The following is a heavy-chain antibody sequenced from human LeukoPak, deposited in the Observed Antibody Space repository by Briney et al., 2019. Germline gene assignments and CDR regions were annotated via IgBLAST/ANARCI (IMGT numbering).Heavy chain of an antibody. CDR3: ASNFGHFDWLLYSNWFDP. CDR1: GGSISSGSYY. D-gene: IGHD3-9*01. J-gene: IGHJ5*02. CDR2: IYYSGST. Sequence: SETLSLTCTVSGGSISSGSYYWGWIRQPPGKGLEWIGNIYYSGSTYYNPSLKSRVTISLDTSKNQFSLKLSSVTAADTAVYYCASNFGHFDWLLYSNWFDPWGQGTLVTVSS. V-gene: IGHV4-39*07.